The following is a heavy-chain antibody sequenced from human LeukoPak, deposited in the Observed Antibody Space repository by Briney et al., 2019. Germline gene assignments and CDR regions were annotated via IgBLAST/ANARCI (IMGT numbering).Heavy chain of an antibody. Sequence: GAAATVSSMPSRYTFTVSYIHWVRQAPRERLEWSGWVNSNTGRTYYAQKFQDRVTMTRDASISTAYMELNRLRSDDTAVYYGGRDRVSRQEVDEHWGQGTLVTVSS. CDR1: RYTFTVSY. V-gene: IGHV1-2*02. J-gene: IGHJ1*01. CDR3: GRDRVSRQEVDEH. CDR2: VNSNTGRT. D-gene: IGHD1-26*01.